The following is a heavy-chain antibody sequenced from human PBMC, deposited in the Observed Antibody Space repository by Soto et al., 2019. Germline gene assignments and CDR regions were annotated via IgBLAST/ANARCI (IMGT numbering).Heavy chain of an antibody. CDR3: APHERSCTTGVCYYFDY. CDR2: IYWDDGK. V-gene: IGHV2-5*02. CDR1: GFSLSTSGVG. D-gene: IGHD2-8*01. J-gene: IGHJ4*02. Sequence: SGPTLVNPTQTLTLTCTFSGFSLSTSGVGVGWIRQPPGKALEWLAIIYWDDGKRYSPSLKSRLTITKDTSKNQVVLKMTNMDPVDTATYYCAPHERSCTTGVCYYFDYWGQGTLVTVSS.